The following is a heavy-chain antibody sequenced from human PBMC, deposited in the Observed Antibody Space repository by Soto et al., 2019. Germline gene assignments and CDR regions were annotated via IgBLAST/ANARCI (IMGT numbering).Heavy chain of an antibody. V-gene: IGHV4-30-4*01. CDR3: ARDKITGLFDY. Sequence: SETLSLTCTVSGGSIGSGGYFWSWIRQPPGKGLEWIGYIYYSGSTYYNPSLKSRVTISVDTSENQFSLKLTSVTAADTAVYYCARDKITGLFDYWGQGTLVTVSS. CDR2: IYYSGST. CDR1: GGSIGSGGYF. J-gene: IGHJ4*02. D-gene: IGHD2-8*02.